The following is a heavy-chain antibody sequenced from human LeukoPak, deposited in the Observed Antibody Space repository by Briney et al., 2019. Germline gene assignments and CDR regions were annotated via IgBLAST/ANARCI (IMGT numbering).Heavy chain of an antibody. D-gene: IGHD1-26*01. CDR1: GYTFTSYG. CDR2: INPSGGST. V-gene: IGHV1-46*01. Sequence: ASVKVSCKASGYTFTSYGISWVRQAPGQGLEWMGIINPSGGSTSYAQKFQGRVTMTRDTSTSTVYMELSSLRSEDTAVYYCARGVGVGATTIDYWGQGTLVTVSS. J-gene: IGHJ4*02. CDR3: ARGVGVGATTIDY.